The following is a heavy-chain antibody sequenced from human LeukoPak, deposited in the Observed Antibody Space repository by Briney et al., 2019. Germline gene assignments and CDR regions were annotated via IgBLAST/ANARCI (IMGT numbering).Heavy chain of an antibody. J-gene: IGHJ4*02. D-gene: IGHD6-13*01. V-gene: IGHV3-48*01. CDR2: ISSSSTI. Sequence: GGSLRLSCAASGFTFSSYSMNWVRQAPGKGLEWVSYISSSSTIYYADSVKGRSTISRDNSKNTLYLQMNSLRAEDTAIYYCARTYSSSWGVIDYWGQGTLVTVSS. CDR3: ARTYSSSWGVIDY. CDR1: GFTFSSYS.